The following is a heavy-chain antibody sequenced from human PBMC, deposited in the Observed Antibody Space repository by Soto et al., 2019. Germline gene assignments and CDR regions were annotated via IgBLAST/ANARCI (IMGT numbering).Heavy chain of an antibody. V-gene: IGHV4-34*01. CDR3: ARTYSSSWSPFDY. CDR1: GGSFSGYY. CDR2: INHSGST. D-gene: IGHD6-13*01. J-gene: IGHJ4*02. Sequence: QVQLQQWGAGLLKPSETLSLTCAVYGGSFSGYYWSWIRQPPGKGLEWIGEINHSGSTNYNPSRKSGVTISVDTAKNQFSLKLSSGTAADTAVYYCARTYSSSWSPFDYCGQGTLVTVAS.